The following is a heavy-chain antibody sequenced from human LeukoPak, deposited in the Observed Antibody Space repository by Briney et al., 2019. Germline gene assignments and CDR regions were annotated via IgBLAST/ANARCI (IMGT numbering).Heavy chain of an antibody. D-gene: IGHD1-26*01. J-gene: IGHJ3*02. CDR2: INHSGST. CDR1: GGSFSGYY. V-gene: IGHV4-34*01. Sequence: PSETLSLTCAVYGGSFSGYYWSWIRQPPGKGLEWIGEINHSGSTNYNPSLKSRVTISVDTSKNQFSLKLSSVTAADTAVYYCARRKLGPRGAFDIWGQGTMVTVSS. CDR3: ARRKLGPRGAFDI.